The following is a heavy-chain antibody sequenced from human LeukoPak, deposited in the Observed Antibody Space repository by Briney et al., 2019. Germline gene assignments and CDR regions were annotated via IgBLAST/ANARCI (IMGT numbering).Heavy chain of an antibody. CDR2: IYYSGST. Sequence: PSETLSLTCTVSGGSISSYYWSWIRQPPGKGLEGIGYIYYSGSTNYNPSLKSRVTISVDTSKNQFSLKLSSVTAADTAVYYCATTDLTGFDYWGQGTLVTVSS. J-gene: IGHJ4*02. D-gene: IGHD4/OR15-4a*01. CDR1: GGSISSYY. V-gene: IGHV4-59*01. CDR3: ATTDLTGFDY.